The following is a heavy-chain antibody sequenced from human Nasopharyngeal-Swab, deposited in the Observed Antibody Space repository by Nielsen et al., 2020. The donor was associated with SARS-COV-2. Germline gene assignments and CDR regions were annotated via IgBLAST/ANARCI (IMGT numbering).Heavy chain of an antibody. D-gene: IGHD2-15*01. J-gene: IGHJ4*02. CDR2: TRRKDFGGTT. V-gene: IGHV3-49*02. CDR3: TRESCSGGNCYWGDYFDY. Sequence: WIRQPPGKGLEWLGFTRRKDFGGTTEYAASVKGRVTISRDDSKSIVYLEINSLKTEDTAVYYCTRESCSGGNCYWGDYFDYWGQGTLVTVSS.